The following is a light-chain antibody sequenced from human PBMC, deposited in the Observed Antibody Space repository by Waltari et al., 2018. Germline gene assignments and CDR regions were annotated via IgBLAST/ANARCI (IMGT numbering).Light chain of an antibody. V-gene: IGKV4-1*01. CDR2: WAS. Sequence: DIVMTQSPDSLAVSLGERATINCKSSQIVLYNSKSRLAWYQQKPGQPPKLLISWASTRESGVPDRFSGSGSGTDFTLTISSLQAEDVAVYYCQQYYNTPLTFGGGTKVEIK. J-gene: IGKJ4*01. CDR1: QIVLYNSKSR. CDR3: QQYYNTPLT.